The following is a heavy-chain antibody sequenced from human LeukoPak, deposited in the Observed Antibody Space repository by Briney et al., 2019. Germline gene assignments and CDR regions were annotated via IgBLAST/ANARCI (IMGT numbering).Heavy chain of an antibody. J-gene: IGHJ4*02. CDR1: GFTFSSYW. D-gene: IGHD3-10*01. CDR3: ARMYYYGSGSQFDY. V-gene: IGHV3-7*01. CDR2: IKQDGSEK. Sequence: GGSLRLSCAASGFTFSSYWMSWVRQAPGKGLEWVANIKQDGSEKYYVDSVKGRFTSRDNAKNSLYLQMNSLRAEDTAVYYCARMYYYGSGSQFDYWGQGTLVTVSS.